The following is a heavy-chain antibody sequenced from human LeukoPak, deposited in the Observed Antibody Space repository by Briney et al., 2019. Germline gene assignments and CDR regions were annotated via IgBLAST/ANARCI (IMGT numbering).Heavy chain of an antibody. CDR1: GFTFNWHG. J-gene: IGHJ2*01. CDR2: IWVDGSQK. CDR3: VVVQVPSAFWHFDV. V-gene: IGHV3-33*03. D-gene: IGHD2-2*01. Sequence: PGTSLRLSCAASGFTFNWHGFHWVRQAPGKGLEWVGVIWVDGSQKYYAESVKGRFSISRDNSKNTLYLQMDSLRAEDTAVYYCVVVQVPSAFWHFDVWGPGSLVTVSS.